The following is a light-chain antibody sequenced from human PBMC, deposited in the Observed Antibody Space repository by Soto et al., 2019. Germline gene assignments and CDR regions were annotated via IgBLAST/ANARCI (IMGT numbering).Light chain of an antibody. Sequence: QSALTQPASVSGSPGQSITISCTGTSSDVGDYKYVSWYQQHPDKAPKLMIYVVSNRPSGVSNRFSGSKSGNTASLTISGLQAEDEDDYYCASYTSSDTPYVFGTGTKVTVL. V-gene: IGLV2-14*01. J-gene: IGLJ1*01. CDR1: SSDVGDYKY. CDR3: ASYTSSDTPYV. CDR2: VVS.